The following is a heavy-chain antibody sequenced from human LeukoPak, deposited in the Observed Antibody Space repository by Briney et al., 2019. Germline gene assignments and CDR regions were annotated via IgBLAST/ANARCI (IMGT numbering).Heavy chain of an antibody. V-gene: IGHV3-74*01. CDR3: VVVVEPPDSDGFDV. J-gene: IGHJ3*01. Sequence: GGSLSLSCAASGFTFGNCWVHWVRKAPGEGLVWVSLITAAGSTTTYADSVKGRFTTSRDNARNTLSLQMNSLTIEDTAVYYCVVVVEPPDSDGFDVWGQGTMITVSS. D-gene: IGHD1-14*01. CDR1: GFTFGNCW. CDR2: ITAAGSTT.